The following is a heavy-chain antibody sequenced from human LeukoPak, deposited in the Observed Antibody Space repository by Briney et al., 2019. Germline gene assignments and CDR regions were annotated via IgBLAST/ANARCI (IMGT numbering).Heavy chain of an antibody. CDR1: GFTFSSYG. CDR3: ARDHSSGWYSDYFDY. V-gene: IGHV3-33*01. J-gene: IGHJ4*02. D-gene: IGHD6-19*01. Sequence: PGGSLRLSCAASGFTFSSYGMHWVRQAPGKGLEWVAVIWYDGSNKYHADSVKGRFTISRDNSKNTLYLQMNSLRAEDTAVYYCARDHSSGWYSDYFDYWGQGTLVTVSS. CDR2: IWYDGSNK.